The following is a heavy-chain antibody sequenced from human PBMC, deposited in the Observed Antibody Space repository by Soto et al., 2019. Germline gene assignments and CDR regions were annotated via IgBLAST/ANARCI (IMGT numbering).Heavy chain of an antibody. CDR1: GYSFTSYW. CDR2: IYPGDSDT. V-gene: IGHV5-51*01. Sequence: GESLKISCKGSGYSFTSYWIGWVRQMPGKGLEWMGIIYPGDSDTRYSPSFQGQVTISADKSISTAYLQWSSLKASDTAVYYCASQDYYDICGYYGRGDDVFDIWGQGTMVT. CDR3: ASQDYYDICGYYGRGDDVFDI. D-gene: IGHD3-22*01. J-gene: IGHJ3*02.